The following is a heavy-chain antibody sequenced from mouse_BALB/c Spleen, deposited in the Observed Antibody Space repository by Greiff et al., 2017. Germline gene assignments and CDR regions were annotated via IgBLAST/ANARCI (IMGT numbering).Heavy chain of an antibody. CDR3: GSMGPSSFDY. CDR1: GYTFTSYV. D-gene: IGHD1-1*02. J-gene: IGHJ2*01. Sequence: EVKLQESGPELVKPGASVKMSCKASGYTFTSYVMHWVKQKPGQGLEWIGYINPYNDGTKYNEKFKGKATLTSDKSSSTAYMELSSLTSEDSAVYYCGSMGPSSFDYWGQGTTLTVSS. V-gene: IGHV1-14*01. CDR2: INPYNDGT.